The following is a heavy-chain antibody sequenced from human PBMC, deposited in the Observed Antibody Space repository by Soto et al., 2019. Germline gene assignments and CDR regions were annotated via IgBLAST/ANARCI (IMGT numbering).Heavy chain of an antibody. V-gene: IGHV6-1*01. CDR2: TYYRSKWYN. CDR3: ARAWGFSSGWYGSFSY. Sequence: PSQTLSLTCAISGDSVSSNRAAWNWIRPSPSRGLEWLGRTYYRSKWYNDYAVSVKSRITINPDTSKNQFSLQLNPVTPEDTAVYYCARAWGFSSGWYGSFSYWGQGTLVTVSS. J-gene: IGHJ4*02. D-gene: IGHD6-19*01. CDR1: GDSVSSNRAA.